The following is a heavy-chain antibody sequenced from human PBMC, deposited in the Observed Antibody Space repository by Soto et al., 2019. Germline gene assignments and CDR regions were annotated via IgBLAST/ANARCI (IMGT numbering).Heavy chain of an antibody. Sequence: RVSCKASGFTFSTSAVQWVRQARGQRPERMGWIVGGSGNTNYAQNCQGSVIITRDMSTSTAHIELISLRSDDTAVYYCAARRSALYAMDVWGQGTTVTVSS. CDR2: IVGGSGNT. J-gene: IGHJ6*02. V-gene: IGHV1-58*01. CDR1: GFTFSTSA. CDR3: AARRSALYAMDV.